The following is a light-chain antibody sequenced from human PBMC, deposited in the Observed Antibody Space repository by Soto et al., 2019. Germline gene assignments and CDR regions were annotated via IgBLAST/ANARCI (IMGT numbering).Light chain of an antibody. CDR1: SNDVGLYNL. V-gene: IGLV2-23*03. CDR2: EGV. CDR3: CSHEGGGTFVV. J-gene: IGLJ2*01. Sequence: QSALTQPASVSGSPGQSIIISCAGTSNDVGLYNLVSWYQRLPGKAPKLMIYEGVKRPSGVSNRFSASRSGNTASLTISGLQAEDEGDYFCCSHEGGGTFVVFGGGTKLTVL.